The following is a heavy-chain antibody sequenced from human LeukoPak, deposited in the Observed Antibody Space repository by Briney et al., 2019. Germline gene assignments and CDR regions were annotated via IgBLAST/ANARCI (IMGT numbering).Heavy chain of an antibody. CDR3: ARWLGDPNGNYFDF. J-gene: IGHJ4*02. CDR1: GGSISGCDHY. V-gene: IGHV4-31*03. CDR2: IYFRADA. D-gene: IGHD3-10*01. Sequence: SETLSLTCTVSGGSISGCDHYWSWIRQRPGKGLKWVGYIYFRADAYYSASLKSRLTLSIDTFRCDFSMALSSVPAADTAVYYCARWLGDPNGNYFDFWGQGILVTVSS.